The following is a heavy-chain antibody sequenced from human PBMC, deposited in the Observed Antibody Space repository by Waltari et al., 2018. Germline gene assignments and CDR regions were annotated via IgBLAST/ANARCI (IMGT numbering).Heavy chain of an antibody. CDR1: GGSISSSSYY. CDR3: ARPRIAAGAFDI. V-gene: IGHV4-39*01. J-gene: IGHJ3*02. CDR2: IYYSGST. D-gene: IGHD6-13*01. Sequence: QLQLQESGPGLVKPSETLSLTCTVSGGSISSSSYYWGWTRQPPGKGLEWIGSIYYSGSTYYNPSLKSRVTISVDTSKNQFSLKLSSVTAADTAVYYCARPRIAAGAFDIWGQGTMVTVSS.